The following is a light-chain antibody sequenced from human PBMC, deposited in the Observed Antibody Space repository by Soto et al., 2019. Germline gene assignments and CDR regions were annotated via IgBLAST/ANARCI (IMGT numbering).Light chain of an antibody. CDR3: QQYNNWPPFT. V-gene: IGKV3-15*01. Sequence: EIVMTQSPATLSVSPGERAILSCRASQSVFSNLAWYQQKPGQAPRLLIYATSTRATGIPARFSGSGSGTDFTLTINSRQSEDFAVYYCQQYNNWPPFTFGPGTKVDIK. CDR2: ATS. J-gene: IGKJ3*01. CDR1: QSVFSN.